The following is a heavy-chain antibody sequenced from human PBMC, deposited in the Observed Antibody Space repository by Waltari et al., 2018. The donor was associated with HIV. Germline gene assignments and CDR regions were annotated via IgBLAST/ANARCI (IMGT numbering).Heavy chain of an antibody. J-gene: IGHJ4*02. CDR1: GYSFTTYW. CDR3: ARTSVYYDSSGPWYFDY. D-gene: IGHD3-22*01. V-gene: IGHV5-51*01. Sequence: EVQLLQSGAEVKKPGESLKISCKASGYSFTTYWIGWVRQMPGKGLEWMGIIYPGDPDTRYSPSFQGQVIISVDKSISTAYLQWSSLMASDTAVYYCARTSVYYDSSGPWYFDYWGQGTLVTVSS. CDR2: IYPGDPDT.